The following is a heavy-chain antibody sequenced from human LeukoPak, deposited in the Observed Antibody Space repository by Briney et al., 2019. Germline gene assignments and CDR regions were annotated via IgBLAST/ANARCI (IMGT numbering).Heavy chain of an antibody. Sequence: GGSMRLSCAASGFTFSSYSMNWVRQAPGKGLEWVSCISSSSSYIYYADSVKGRFTISRDNAKNSLYLQMNSLRVEDTAVYYCARAHNWKYGTFDYWGQGTLVTVSS. J-gene: IGHJ4*02. D-gene: IGHD1-7*01. V-gene: IGHV3-21*01. CDR2: ISSSSSYI. CDR1: GFTFSSYS. CDR3: ARAHNWKYGTFDY.